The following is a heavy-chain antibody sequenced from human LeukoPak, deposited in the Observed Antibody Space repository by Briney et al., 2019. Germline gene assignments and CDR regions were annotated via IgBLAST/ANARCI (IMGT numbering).Heavy chain of an antibody. CDR1: GFTFDDYA. Sequence: GGSLRLSCAASGFTFDDYAMHWVRQAPGKGLEWVSLISWDGGSTYYADSVKGRFTISRDNSKNSLYLQMNSLRAEDTALYYCARTAAGDYYYYMDVWGKGTTVTISS. CDR3: ARTAAGDYYYYMDV. CDR2: ISWDGGST. V-gene: IGHV3-43D*03. J-gene: IGHJ6*03. D-gene: IGHD6-13*01.